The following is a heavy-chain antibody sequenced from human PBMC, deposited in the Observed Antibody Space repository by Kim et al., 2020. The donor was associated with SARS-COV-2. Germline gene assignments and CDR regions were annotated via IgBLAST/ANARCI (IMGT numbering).Heavy chain of an antibody. J-gene: IGHJ4*02. CDR3: ARELGDDYGDYGFDY. Sequence: NPSLQSRVTISVDTSKNQFSLKLSSGTAADTAVYYCARELGDDYGDYGFDYWGQGTLVTVSS. D-gene: IGHD4-17*01. V-gene: IGHV4-31*02.